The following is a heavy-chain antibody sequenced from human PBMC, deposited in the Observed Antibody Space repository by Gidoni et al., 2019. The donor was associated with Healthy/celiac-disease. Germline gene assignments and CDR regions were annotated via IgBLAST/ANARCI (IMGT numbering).Heavy chain of an antibody. CDR3: ARSYYDILTGFPWFDP. CDR1: GGSISSSSYY. CDR2: IYYSGST. V-gene: IGHV4-39*01. D-gene: IGHD3-9*01. Sequence: QLQLQESGPGLVKPSETLSLTCTVSGGSISSSSYYWGWIRQPPGKGLEWIGSIYYSGSTYYNPSLKSRVTISVDTSKNQFSLKLSSVTAADTAVYYCARSYYDILTGFPWFDPWGQGTLVTVSS. J-gene: IGHJ5*02.